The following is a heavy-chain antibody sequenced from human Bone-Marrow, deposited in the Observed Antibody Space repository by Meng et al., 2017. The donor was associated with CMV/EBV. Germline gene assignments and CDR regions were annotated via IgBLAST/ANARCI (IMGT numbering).Heavy chain of an antibody. V-gene: IGHV1-46*01. J-gene: IGHJ3*02. CDR1: GYTFTSYY. CDR2: INPSGGST. CDR3: ARPYCSSTSCPPEDDAFDI. D-gene: IGHD2-2*01. Sequence: ASVKVSCKASGYTFTSYYMHWVRQAPGQGLEWMGIINPSGGSTSYAQKFQGRVTMTRDTSTSTVYMELSSLRSEDTAVYYCARPYCSSTSCPPEDDAFDIWGQGTMVTVSS.